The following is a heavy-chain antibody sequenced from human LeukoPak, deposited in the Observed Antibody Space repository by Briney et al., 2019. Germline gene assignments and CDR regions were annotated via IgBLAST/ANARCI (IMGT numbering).Heavy chain of an antibody. Sequence: GGSLRLSCAASGFSVSKNYMSWVRQAPGKGLEWVSVIYGAGKTHYADSVKGRFTISRDNAKNSLYLQMNSLRAEDTAVYYCASEYCSSTSCYGDAFDIWGQGTMVTVSS. CDR3: ASEYCSSTSCYGDAFDI. CDR1: GFSVSKNY. CDR2: IYGAGKT. V-gene: IGHV3-53*01. D-gene: IGHD2-2*01. J-gene: IGHJ3*02.